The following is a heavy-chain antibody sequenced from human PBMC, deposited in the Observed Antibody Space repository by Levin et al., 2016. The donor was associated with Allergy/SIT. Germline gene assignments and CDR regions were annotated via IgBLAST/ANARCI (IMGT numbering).Heavy chain of an antibody. CDR3: ARDSGGSQDY. V-gene: IGHV5-51*01. Sequence: VRQMPGKGLEWMGMIYPATSDTRYSPSFQGQVTISADKSINTAYLQWSRLKASDSAMYYCARDSGGSQDYWGQGTLVTVSS. J-gene: IGHJ4*02. D-gene: IGHD2-15*01. CDR2: IYPATSDT.